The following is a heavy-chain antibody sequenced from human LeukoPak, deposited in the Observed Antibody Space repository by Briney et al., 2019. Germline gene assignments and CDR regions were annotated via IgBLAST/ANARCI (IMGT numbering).Heavy chain of an antibody. CDR2: INPNSGGT. Sequence: ASVKVSCKASGYTFTGYYMHWVRQAPGQGLEWMGWINPNSGGTNYAQKFQGRVTMTRDTSISTAYMELSRLRSDDTAVYYCARAIAVAGTPYYYYGMDVWGQGTTVTVSS. D-gene: IGHD6-19*01. J-gene: IGHJ6*02. V-gene: IGHV1-2*02. CDR3: ARAIAVAGTPYYYYGMDV. CDR1: GYTFTGYY.